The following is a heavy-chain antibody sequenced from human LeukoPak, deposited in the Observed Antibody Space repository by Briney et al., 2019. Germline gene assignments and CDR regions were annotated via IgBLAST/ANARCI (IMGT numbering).Heavy chain of an antibody. V-gene: IGHV5-51*01. Sequence: GESLKISCKGSGYSFTSYWIGWVRQMPGKGLEWMGIIYPGDSDTRYSPSFQGQVTISADKSISTAYLQWSSLKASNTAMYYCARVYSSSWYDWFDPWGQGTLVIVSS. CDR2: IYPGDSDT. CDR3: ARVYSSSWYDWFDP. J-gene: IGHJ5*02. D-gene: IGHD6-13*01. CDR1: GYSFTSYW.